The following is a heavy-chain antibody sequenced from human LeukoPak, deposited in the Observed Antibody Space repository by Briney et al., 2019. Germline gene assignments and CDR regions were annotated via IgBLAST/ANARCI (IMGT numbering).Heavy chain of an antibody. CDR1: GFTFSSYS. D-gene: IGHD6-19*01. Sequence: GESLRLSCAASGFTFSSYSMNWVRQAPGKGLEWVSAISGSGGSTYYADSVKGRFTISRDNSKNTLYLQMNSLRAEDTAVYYCAKGSDSIAVAGTPRPYYYYYMDVWGKGTTVTVSS. CDR3: AKGSDSIAVAGTPRPYYYYYMDV. J-gene: IGHJ6*03. V-gene: IGHV3-23*01. CDR2: ISGSGGST.